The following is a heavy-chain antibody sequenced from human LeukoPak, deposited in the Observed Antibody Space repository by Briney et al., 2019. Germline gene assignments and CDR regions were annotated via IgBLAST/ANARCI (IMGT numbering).Heavy chain of an antibody. CDR2: INAGNGNT. CDR3: ARDRRHYYDSSGYYARPPSEDY. D-gene: IGHD3-22*01. Sequence: GASVKVSCKASGYTFTSYAMHWVRQAPGQRLEWMGWINAGNGNTKYSQKFQGRVTITRDTSASTAYMELSSLRSEDTAVYYCARDRRHYYDSSGYYARPPSEDYWGQGTLVTVSS. CDR1: GYTFTSYA. J-gene: IGHJ4*02. V-gene: IGHV1-3*01.